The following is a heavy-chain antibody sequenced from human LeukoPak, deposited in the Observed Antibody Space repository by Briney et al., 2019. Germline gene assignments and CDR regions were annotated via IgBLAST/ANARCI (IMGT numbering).Heavy chain of an antibody. CDR3: AGAGSGSYCGSYDY. CDR1: GGSISSYY. Sequence: SETLSLTCTVSGGSISSYYWSWIRQPPGKGLEWIGYIYYSGSTNYNPSLKSRVTMSVDTSKNQFSLKLSSVTAADTAVYYCAGAGSGSYCGSYDYWGQGTLVTVSS. J-gene: IGHJ4*02. D-gene: IGHD3-10*01. V-gene: IGHV4-59*12. CDR2: IYYSGST.